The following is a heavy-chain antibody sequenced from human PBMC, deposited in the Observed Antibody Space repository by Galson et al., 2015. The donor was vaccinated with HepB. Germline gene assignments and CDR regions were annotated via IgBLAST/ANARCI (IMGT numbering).Heavy chain of an antibody. CDR1: GFSFSTYA. CDR2: ISQIGDYT. J-gene: IGHJ6*04. CDR3: TRWDCGSDRNRCYEGV. D-gene: IGHD2-21*02. Sequence: SLRLSCAASGFSFSTYAMHWVRQAPGKGLEYVSSISQIGDYTYYGNSVRGRFTISRVNSENTLYLHMGSPTAEDTAVYYCTRWDCGSDRNRCYEGVWGKGTTVTVSS. V-gene: IGHV3-64*01.